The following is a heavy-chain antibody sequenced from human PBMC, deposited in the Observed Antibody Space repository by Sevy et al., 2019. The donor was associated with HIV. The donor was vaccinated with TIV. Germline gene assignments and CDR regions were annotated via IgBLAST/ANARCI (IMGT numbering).Heavy chain of an antibody. CDR1: GFSFDSYG. V-gene: IGHV3-23*01. Sequence: GGSLRLSCAVSGFSFDSYGMTWVRQAPGKGLEWVSAISGSGTRTYYADSVKGRFIISRDNSKNTLDLQMNSLRAEETASYYWAKGGGGHYDPDEIAYYFYYYNMDVWGKGTTVTVSS. D-gene: IGHD3-22*01. CDR3: AKGGGGHYDPDEIAYYFYYYNMDV. CDR2: ISGSGTRT. J-gene: IGHJ6*03.